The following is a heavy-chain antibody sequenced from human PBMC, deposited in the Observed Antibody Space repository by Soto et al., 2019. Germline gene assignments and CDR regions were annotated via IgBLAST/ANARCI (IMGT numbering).Heavy chain of an antibody. J-gene: IGHJ4*02. CDR3: ARDRALYSSSWDLDY. CDR2: ISSSSTI. Sequence: EVQLVESGGGLVQPGGSLRLSCAASGFTFSSYSMNWVRQAPGKGLEWVSYISSSSTIYYADSVKGRFTISRDNAKNSLYLQMNSLRDEDTAVYYCARDRALYSSSWDLDYWGQGTLVTVSS. D-gene: IGHD6-13*01. V-gene: IGHV3-48*02. CDR1: GFTFSSYS.